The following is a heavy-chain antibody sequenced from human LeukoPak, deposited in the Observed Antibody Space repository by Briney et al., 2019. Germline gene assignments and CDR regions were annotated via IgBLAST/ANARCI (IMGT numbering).Heavy chain of an antibody. CDR2: INHSGST. Sequence: PSETLSLTCAVYGGSFSGYYWSWIRQPPGKGLEWIGEINHSGSTNYNPSLKSRVTMSVDTSKNQFSLKLSSVTAADTAVYYCAIFGNTAMGIEYFDYWGQGTLVTVSS. V-gene: IGHV4-34*01. J-gene: IGHJ4*02. D-gene: IGHD5-18*01. CDR3: AIFGNTAMGIEYFDY. CDR1: GGSFSGYY.